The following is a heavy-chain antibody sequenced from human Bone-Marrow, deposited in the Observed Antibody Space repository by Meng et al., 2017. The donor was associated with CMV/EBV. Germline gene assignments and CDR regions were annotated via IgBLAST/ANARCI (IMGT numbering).Heavy chain of an antibody. CDR1: GGTFSSYA. CDR2: MNPNSGNT. CDR3: ARVWGIAVAGTGY. J-gene: IGHJ4*02. V-gene: IGHV1-8*02. Sequence: ASVKVSCKASGGTFSSYAINWVRQATGQGLEWMGWMNPNSGNTGYAQKFQGRVTMTRDTSISTAYMELSRLRSDDTAVYYCARVWGIAVAGTGYWGQGTLVTVSS. D-gene: IGHD6-19*01.